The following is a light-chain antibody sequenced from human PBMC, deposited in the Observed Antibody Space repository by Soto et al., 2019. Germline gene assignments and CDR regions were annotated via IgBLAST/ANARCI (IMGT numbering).Light chain of an antibody. CDR3: LQSYRTTRT. Sequence: IQMTQSPSSLSASAGDSVTIACRASQRVXNHFTWCQGKPGKAPNFLXVCASTLPRGGPSRLSGSGSGTDFTLTISSLQPEDFANYYCLQSYRTTRTFGGGTKVDIK. J-gene: IGKJ4*02. CDR2: CAS. CDR1: QRVXNH. V-gene: IGKV1-39*01.